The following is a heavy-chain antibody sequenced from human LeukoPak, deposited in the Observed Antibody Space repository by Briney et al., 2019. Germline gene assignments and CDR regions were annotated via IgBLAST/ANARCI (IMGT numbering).Heavy chain of an antibody. Sequence: SETVSLTCTVSGASISSSNRYWGWIRQSPGKGLEWIGSMFSGGTTHYSPSLKSRVTISIDTSRNQISLKLKSVTAAKTAVYFCPRFNYDDYGDSWGQGILVTVSS. CDR3: PRFNYDDYGDS. D-gene: IGHD4-17*01. J-gene: IGHJ4*02. V-gene: IGHV4-39*07. CDR1: GASISSSNRY. CDR2: MFSGGTT.